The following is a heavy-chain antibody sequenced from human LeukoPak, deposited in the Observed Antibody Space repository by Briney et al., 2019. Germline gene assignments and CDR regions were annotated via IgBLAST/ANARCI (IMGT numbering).Heavy chain of an antibody. D-gene: IGHD6-19*01. V-gene: IGHV4-59*08. CDR1: GGSFSSYY. CDR3: ARHWVAVAGSYPLDI. CDR2: IYSSGST. J-gene: IGHJ3*02. Sequence: SETLSLTCRVSGGSFSSYYWSWIRQTPGKGLEWIGYIYSSGSTSYNPSLKSRVTMSVDTSKNQFSLKLNSVTAADTAVYYCARHWVAVAGSYPLDIWGQGTMVTVSS.